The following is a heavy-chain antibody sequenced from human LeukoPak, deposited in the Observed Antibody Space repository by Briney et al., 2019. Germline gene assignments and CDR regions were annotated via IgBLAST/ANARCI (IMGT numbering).Heavy chain of an antibody. CDR2: ITTSSSYI. J-gene: IGHJ6*02. Sequence: GGSLRLSCAASGFSFGSYDMNWARQAPGKGLEWVSSITTSSSYIYYADSVKGRFTVSRDNAKNSLYLQMNSLRAEDTAVYYCASHIVVVTAIRYYAMDVWGQGTAVTVS. CDR3: ASHIVVVTAIRYYAMDV. CDR1: GFSFGSYD. V-gene: IGHV3-21*01. D-gene: IGHD2-2*01.